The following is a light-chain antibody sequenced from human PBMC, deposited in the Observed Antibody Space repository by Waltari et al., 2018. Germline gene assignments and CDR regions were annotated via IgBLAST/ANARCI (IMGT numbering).Light chain of an antibody. CDR3: HQYNTYEWT. CDR2: KAS. J-gene: IGKJ1*01. CDR1: QRVSTW. V-gene: IGKV1-5*03. Sequence: DIQMTQSPSTLSASVGDRVTITCRASQRVSTWLAWYQQKPGKAPKFLIYKASILENGVPSRFSGSGSGTEFTLTISSLQPDDFATYYCHQYNTYEWTFGQGTKVEI.